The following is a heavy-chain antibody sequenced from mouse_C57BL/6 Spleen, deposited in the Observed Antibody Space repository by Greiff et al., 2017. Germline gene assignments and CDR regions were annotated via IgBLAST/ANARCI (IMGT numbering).Heavy chain of an antibody. J-gene: IGHJ2*01. D-gene: IGHD1-1*01. CDR2: IYPGSGNT. CDR1: GYSFTSYY. Sequence: QVQLQQSGPELVKPGASVKISCKASGYSFTSYYIHWVKQRPGQGLEWIGWIYPGSGNTKYNEKFKGKATLTADTSSSTAYMQLSSLTSEDSAVYYCAREDYGSSPFDYWGQGTTLTVSS. CDR3: AREDYGSSPFDY. V-gene: IGHV1-66*01.